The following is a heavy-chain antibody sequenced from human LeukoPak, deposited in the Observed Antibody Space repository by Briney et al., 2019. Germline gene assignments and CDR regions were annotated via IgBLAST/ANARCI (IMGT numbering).Heavy chain of an antibody. Sequence: PGGSLRLSCAASGFTVSSNYMSWVRQAPGKGLEWVSVIYSGGSTYYADSVKGRFTTSRDNSKNTLYLQMNSLRAEDTAVYYCAKDLTRTSTSWGQGTLVTVSS. CDR2: IYSGGST. J-gene: IGHJ4*02. D-gene: IGHD2-2*01. V-gene: IGHV3-53*01. CDR1: GFTVSSNY. CDR3: AKDLTRTSTS.